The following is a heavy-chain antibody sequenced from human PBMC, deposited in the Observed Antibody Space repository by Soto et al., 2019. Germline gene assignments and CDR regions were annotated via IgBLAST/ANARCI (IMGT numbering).Heavy chain of an antibody. CDR3: ARDLSWGSKWYYYMDV. V-gene: IGHV3-48*02. D-gene: IGHD3-16*01. CDR1: GFTISGNA. J-gene: IGHJ6*03. Sequence: EVQLVESGGGLVQPGGSLRLSCAASGFTISGNAMNWVRQAPGRGLEWVSYISSSSTNIHYAVSVRGRFTISRDNAKNSLYLQMNSLRDEDTAVYRCARDLSWGSKWYYYMDVWGKGTTVIVSS. CDR2: ISSSSTNI.